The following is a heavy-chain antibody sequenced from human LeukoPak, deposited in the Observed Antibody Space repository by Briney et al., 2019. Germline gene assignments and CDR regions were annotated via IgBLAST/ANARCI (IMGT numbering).Heavy chain of an antibody. V-gene: IGHV5-51*01. J-gene: IGHJ6*03. Sequence: RGESLKISCKGSGYSFTNYWIGWVRQMPGKGLEWMGIIYPRDSDTKYSPSFLGQVTISADKSINTAYLQWSSLKASDTAIYYCARWGSSSLYYYYMDVWAKGTTVTVSS. CDR2: IYPRDSDT. D-gene: IGHD6-6*01. CDR1: GYSFTNYW. CDR3: ARWGSSSLYYYYMDV.